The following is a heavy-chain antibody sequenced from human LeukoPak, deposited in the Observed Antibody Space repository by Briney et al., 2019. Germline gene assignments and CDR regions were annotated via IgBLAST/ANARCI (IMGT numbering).Heavy chain of an antibody. CDR3: ARVEEGYGSGRRENYYYYYMDV. V-gene: IGHV4-59*01. D-gene: IGHD3-10*01. J-gene: IGHJ6*03. CDR1: GGSISSYY. CDR2: IYYSGST. Sequence: SETLSLTCTVSGGSISSYYWSWIRQPPGKGLEWIGYIYYSGSTSYRPSLKSRVTISVDTSKNQFSLKLRSVTAADTAVYYCARVEEGYGSGRRENYYYYYMDVWGKGTTVTISS.